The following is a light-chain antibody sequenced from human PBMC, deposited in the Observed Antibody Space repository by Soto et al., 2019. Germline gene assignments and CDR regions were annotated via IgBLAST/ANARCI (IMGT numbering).Light chain of an antibody. CDR1: QDISNY. Sequence: DIQMTQSPSSLSASVGDRVTITCQASQDISNYLNWYQQKPGKAPKLLIYDASNLETGVPSRFSGSGSGTDFTFTISSLQPEDIATYYCQQYDNLPPALTFGGGPKVEIK. V-gene: IGKV1-33*01. CDR2: DAS. CDR3: QQYDNLPPALT. J-gene: IGKJ4*01.